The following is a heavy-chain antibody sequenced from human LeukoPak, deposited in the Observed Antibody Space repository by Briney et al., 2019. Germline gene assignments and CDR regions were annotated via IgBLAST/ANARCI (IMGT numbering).Heavy chain of an antibody. CDR1: GFTFSSYG. J-gene: IGHJ2*01. CDR3: AKEYSSSLMGWYFDL. D-gene: IGHD6-6*01. CDR2: IRYDGSNK. Sequence: GSLRLSCAASGFTFSSYGMHWVRQAPGKGLEWVAFIRYDGSNKYYADSVKGRFTISRDNSKNTLYLQMNSLRAEDTAVYYCAKEYSSSLMGWYFDLWGRGTLVTVSS. V-gene: IGHV3-30*02.